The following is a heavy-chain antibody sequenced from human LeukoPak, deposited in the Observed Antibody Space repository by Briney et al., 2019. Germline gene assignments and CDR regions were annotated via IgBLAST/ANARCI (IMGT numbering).Heavy chain of an antibody. CDR1: GFTFSSYA. J-gene: IGHJ4*02. CDR3: AKVSPYSSSWPFDY. Sequence: GGSMRLSCAASGFTFSSYAMSWVRQAPGKWLEWVSAISGSGGSTYYADSVKGRFTISRDNSKNTLYLQMNSLRAEDTAVYYCAKVSPYSSSWPFDYWGQGTLVTVSS. V-gene: IGHV3-23*01. CDR2: ISGSGGST. D-gene: IGHD6-13*01.